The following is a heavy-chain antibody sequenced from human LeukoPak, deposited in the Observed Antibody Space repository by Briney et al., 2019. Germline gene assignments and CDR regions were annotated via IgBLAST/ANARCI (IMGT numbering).Heavy chain of an antibody. D-gene: IGHD2-2*02. Sequence: PSETLSLTCAVYGGSFSGYYWSWIRQPPGKGLEWIGEINHSGSTNYNPSLKSRVTISVDTSKNQFSLKLSSVTAADTAVYYCARVVGYCSSTSCYTVPPHYYYMDVWGKGTTVTVSS. CDR1: GGSFSGYY. V-gene: IGHV4-34*01. CDR3: ARVVGYCSSTSCYTVPPHYYYMDV. J-gene: IGHJ6*03. CDR2: INHSGST.